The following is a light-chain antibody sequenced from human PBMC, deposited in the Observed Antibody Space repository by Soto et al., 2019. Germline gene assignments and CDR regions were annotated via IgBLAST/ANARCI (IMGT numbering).Light chain of an antibody. CDR2: EVS. Sequence: QSVLTQPASVSGSPGQSITISCTGTSSDVGGYNYVSWYQQNPGKVPKLMIYEVSNRPSGVSNRFSGSKSGNTASLTISGLQAEAEADYYCSSYTSRSTLVVFGGGTKLTVL. CDR1: SSDVGGYNY. V-gene: IGLV2-14*01. J-gene: IGLJ2*01. CDR3: SSYTSRSTLVV.